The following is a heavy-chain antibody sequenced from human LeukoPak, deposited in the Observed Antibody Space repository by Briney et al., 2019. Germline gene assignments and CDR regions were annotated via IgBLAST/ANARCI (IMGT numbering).Heavy chain of an antibody. V-gene: IGHV3-33*01. CDR3: ARAARGTIPTYYYDSSGYYYYYYYMDV. CDR1: GFTFRSYG. D-gene: IGHD3-22*01. J-gene: IGHJ6*03. Sequence: GGSLRLSCVASGFTFRSYGIHWVRQAPGKGLEWLAFIWYDEITKNYADSVKGRFTISRDNSKNTLYVQMNSLRAEDTAVYYCARAARGTIPTYYYDSSGYYYYYYYMDVWGKGTTVTVSS. CDR2: IWYDEITK.